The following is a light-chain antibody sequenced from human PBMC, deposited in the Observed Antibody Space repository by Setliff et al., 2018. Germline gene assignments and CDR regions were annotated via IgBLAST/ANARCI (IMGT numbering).Light chain of an antibody. CDR1: SSDVGGYNY. CDR2: EVS. J-gene: IGLJ1*01. V-gene: IGLV2-8*02. CDR3: SSYAGSNNYV. Sequence: QSALAQPRSVSRSPGQSVTISCTGTSSDVGGYNYVSWYQQHPGKAPKLMIYEVSKRPSGVPDRFSGSKSGNTASLTVSGLQAEDEADYYCSSYAGSNNYVFGTGTKVTVL.